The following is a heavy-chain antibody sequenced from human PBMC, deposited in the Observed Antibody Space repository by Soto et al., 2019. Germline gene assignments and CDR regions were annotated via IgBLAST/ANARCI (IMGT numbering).Heavy chain of an antibody. V-gene: IGHV1-46*01. CDR1: GYTFTSYY. D-gene: IGHD6-19*01. Sequence: ASVKVSCKASGYTFTSYYMHWVRQAPGQGLEWMGIINPSGGSTSYAQKFQGRVTMTRDTSTSTVYMELSSLRSEDTAVYYCAREGWQWLDKGHYYYYYGMDVWGQGTTVTVSS. CDR2: INPSGGST. CDR3: AREGWQWLDKGHYYYYYGMDV. J-gene: IGHJ6*02.